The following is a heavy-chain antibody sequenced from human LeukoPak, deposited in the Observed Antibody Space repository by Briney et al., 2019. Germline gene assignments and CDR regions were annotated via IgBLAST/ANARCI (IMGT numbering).Heavy chain of an antibody. CDR1: GDSISTPSYW. CDR3: TRLPLDYSLDH. Sequence: SETLSLTCTVSGDSISTPSYWWGWMRQSPGKGLEWIGSIAYIGITSYNPSLRSRVTISVDTSKNQFSLQLPSVTAADTAVYYCTRLPLDYSLDHWGQGTLVSVSS. V-gene: IGHV4-39*01. CDR2: IAYIGIT. J-gene: IGHJ4*02. D-gene: IGHD4-11*01.